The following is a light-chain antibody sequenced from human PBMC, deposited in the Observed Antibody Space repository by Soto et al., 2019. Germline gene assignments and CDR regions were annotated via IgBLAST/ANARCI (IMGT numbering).Light chain of an antibody. Sequence: DIQLTQSPSFLSASVGGRVTITCRASQAINSHLAWYQQKPGKAPNLLIYGASTLQSGVPSRFSGSGSGTQFTLTISSLQPEDFATYYCQQLNSYPLTFGPGTTVDIK. CDR2: GAS. CDR1: QAINSH. V-gene: IGKV1-9*01. J-gene: IGKJ3*01. CDR3: QQLNSYPLT.